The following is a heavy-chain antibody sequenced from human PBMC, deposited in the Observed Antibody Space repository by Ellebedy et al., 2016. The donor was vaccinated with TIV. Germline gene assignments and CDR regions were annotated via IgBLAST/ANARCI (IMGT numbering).Heavy chain of an antibody. CDR2: INPDSGGT. CDR3: ARVRRGSSGLDV. D-gene: IGHD6-25*01. Sequence: ASVKVSCKASGYTFTAYYMHWVRQAPGQGLEWMGWINPDSGGTNFAQKFQGRVTVTRDTSVNTAYMGLSRLESDDTAVYYCARVRRGSSGLDVWGQGTTVTVS. CDR1: GYTFTAYY. V-gene: IGHV1-2*02. J-gene: IGHJ6*02.